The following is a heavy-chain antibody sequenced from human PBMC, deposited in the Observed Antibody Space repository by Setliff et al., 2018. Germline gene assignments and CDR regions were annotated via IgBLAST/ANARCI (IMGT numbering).Heavy chain of an antibody. CDR2: IYYRGTT. D-gene: IGHD6-19*01. CDR1: GGFIRDYY. V-gene: IGHV4-59*08. Sequence: SETLSLTCTVSGGFIRDYYWNWIRQSPGKGLEWIGYIYYRGTTNYNSSLKSRVTISIDMSKNQFSLKVNSVTAADTAVYYCASNPFNSGPPYYFDYWGQGTLVTVSS. CDR3: ASNPFNSGPPYYFDY. J-gene: IGHJ4*02.